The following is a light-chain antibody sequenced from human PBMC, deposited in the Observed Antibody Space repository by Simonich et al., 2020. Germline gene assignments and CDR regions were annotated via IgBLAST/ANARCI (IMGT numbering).Light chain of an antibody. J-gene: IGLJ3*02. V-gene: IGLV8-61*01. Sequence: QTVVTQEPSFSVSPGGTVTLPCGFCSGQVSTIYSPSWYQQAPGPAPRTLISITNPLSSGVPDLFYGSILGNKAALTITGAQADDESDYYCVLYMGSGIGVFGGGTKLTVL. CDR1: SGQVSTIYS. CDR2: ITN. CDR3: VLYMGSGIGV.